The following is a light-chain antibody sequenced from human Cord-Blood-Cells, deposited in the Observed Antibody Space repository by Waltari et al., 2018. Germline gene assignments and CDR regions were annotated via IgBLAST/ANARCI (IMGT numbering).Light chain of an antibody. CDR1: SSNIGNNY. Sequence: QSVLTQPPSVSAAPGQKVTISCSGSSSNIGNNYVSWYQQLPGTAPKLLLHENNKRPSGIPDRFSASKSGTSATLGITGLQTGDEADYYCGTWDSSLSAVFGGGTKLTVL. J-gene: IGLJ3*02. CDR3: GTWDSSLSAV. V-gene: IGLV1-51*02. CDR2: ENN.